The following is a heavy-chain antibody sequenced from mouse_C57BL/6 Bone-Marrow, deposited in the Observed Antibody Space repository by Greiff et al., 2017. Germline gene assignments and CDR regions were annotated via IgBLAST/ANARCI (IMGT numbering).Heavy chain of an antibody. CDR1: GYTFTSYW. CDR3: ARMVTTRYCDV. D-gene: IGHD2-2*01. V-gene: IGHV1-52*01. CDR2: IDPSDSET. Sequence: QVQLQQPGAELVRPGSSVKLSCKASGYTFTSYWMHWVKQRPIQGLEWIGNIDPSDSETHYNQKFKDKATLTVDKSSSTAYMQLSSLTSEDSAVYYCARMVTTRYCDVWGTGTTVTVSS. J-gene: IGHJ1*03.